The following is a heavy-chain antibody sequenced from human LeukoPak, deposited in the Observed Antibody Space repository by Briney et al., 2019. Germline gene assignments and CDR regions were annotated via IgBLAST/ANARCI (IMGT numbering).Heavy chain of an antibody. CDR2: IYYSGST. CDR3: ATTTYYSGSGSYAWYFDL. V-gene: IGHV4-39*07. D-gene: IGHD3-10*01. Sequence: SETLSLTCTVSGGSISSSSYYWGWIRQPPGKGLEWIGSIYYSGSTYYNPSLKSRVTISVDTSKNQFSLKLSSVTAADTAVYYCATTTYYSGSGSYAWYFDLWGRGTLVTVSS. CDR1: GGSISSSSYY. J-gene: IGHJ2*01.